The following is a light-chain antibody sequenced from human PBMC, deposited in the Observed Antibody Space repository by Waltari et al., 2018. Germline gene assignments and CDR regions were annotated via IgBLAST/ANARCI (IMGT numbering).Light chain of an antibody. J-gene: IGKJ1*01. CDR2: DAS. CDR3: QQASTVPRT. V-gene: IGKV1-12*01. Sequence: DIQMTQSPSFVSASVGDRVTITCRASQGISRWLAWYQQKPGKAPKLLIYDASSLHIGVPSRFSGSGFGTDFTLTISSLHPEDFATYDCQQASTVPRTFGQGTKVEIK. CDR1: QGISRW.